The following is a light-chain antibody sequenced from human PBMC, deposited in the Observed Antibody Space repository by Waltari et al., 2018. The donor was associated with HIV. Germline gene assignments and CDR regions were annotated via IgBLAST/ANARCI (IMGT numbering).Light chain of an antibody. CDR3: QQYDESPVT. Sequence: DIVLTQSPRLLSLSPGERTNLSCRASQNIGDNLAWFRQKVGQPPRLLIYGASNRATGVPDRFTASGSGRDFSLIISRLEPEDFAVYYCQQYDESPVTFGPGTKVEF. J-gene: IGKJ1*01. CDR1: QNIGDN. V-gene: IGKV3-20*01. CDR2: GAS.